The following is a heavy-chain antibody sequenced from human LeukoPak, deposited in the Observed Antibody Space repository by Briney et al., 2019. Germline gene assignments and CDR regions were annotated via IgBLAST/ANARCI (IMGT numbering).Heavy chain of an antibody. V-gene: IGHV3-30-3*01. J-gene: IGHJ6*02. Sequence: GGSLRLSCAASGFTFSSYAMHWVRQAPGKGLEWVAVISYDGSNKYYADSVKGRFTISRDNAKNSLYLQMNSLRAEDTAVYYCARALYGDYGDDGMDVWGQGTTVTVSS. CDR2: ISYDGSNK. D-gene: IGHD4-17*01. CDR1: GFTFSSYA. CDR3: ARALYGDYGDDGMDV.